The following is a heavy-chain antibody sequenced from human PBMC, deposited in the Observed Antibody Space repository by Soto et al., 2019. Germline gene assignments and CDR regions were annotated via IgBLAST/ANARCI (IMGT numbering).Heavy chain of an antibody. CDR2: ISDGGDLI. Sequence: GGSLRLSCAASGFPFSNHAMSWVRQAPGKGLEWVSGISDGGDLIYYADSVKGRFSMSRDNSENMLYLQMTNLRAEDTAIYFCAKRRGTGLAAKIFDFWGQGTLVTVSS. CDR3: AKRRGTGLAAKIFDF. CDR1: GFPFSNHA. V-gene: IGHV3-23*01. D-gene: IGHD2-15*01. J-gene: IGHJ4*02.